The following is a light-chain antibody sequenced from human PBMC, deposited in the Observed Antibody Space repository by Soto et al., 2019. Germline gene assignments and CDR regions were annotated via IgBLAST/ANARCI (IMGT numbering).Light chain of an antibody. CDR1: TGAVTSGHY. J-gene: IGLJ2*01. Sequence: QAVVTQEPSLTVSPGGTVTLTCGSSTGAVTSGHYPSWFQQMPGQAPKTLIYDTSNKHSWTPARFSGSLLGGKAALTLSGAQTEYEANYYCFLSYIDARPVFGGGTKLTVL. V-gene: IGLV7-46*01. CDR2: DTS. CDR3: FLSYIDARPV.